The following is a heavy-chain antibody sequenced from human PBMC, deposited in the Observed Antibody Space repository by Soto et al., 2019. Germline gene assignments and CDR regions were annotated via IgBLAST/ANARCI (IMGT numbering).Heavy chain of an antibody. CDR2: IYYSGST. CDR3: AREVRVYDLWSGYYQDDGWFDP. D-gene: IGHD3-3*01. V-gene: IGHV4-61*01. CDR1: GGSVSSGSYY. Sequence: SETLSLTCTVSGGSVSSGSYYWSWIRQPPGKGLDWIGYIYYSGSTNYNPSLKRRVTISVDTYKNQFSLKLSSVTAADTAVYYCAREVRVYDLWSGYYQDDGWFDPWGQGTLVTVSS. J-gene: IGHJ5*02.